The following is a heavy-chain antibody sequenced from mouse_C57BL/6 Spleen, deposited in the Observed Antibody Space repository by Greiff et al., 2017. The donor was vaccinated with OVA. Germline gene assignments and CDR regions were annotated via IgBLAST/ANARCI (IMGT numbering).Heavy chain of an antibody. CDR2: IRLKSDNYAT. V-gene: IGHV6-3*01. CDR1: GFTFSNYW. CDR3: TGYYSNAY. J-gene: IGHJ3*01. D-gene: IGHD2-5*01. Sequence: EVKVVESGGGLVQPGGSMKLSCVASGFTFSNYWMNWVRQSPEKGLEWVAQIRLKSDNYATHYAESVKGRFTISRDDSKSSVYLQMNNLRAEDTGIYYCTGYYSNAYWGQGTLVTVSA.